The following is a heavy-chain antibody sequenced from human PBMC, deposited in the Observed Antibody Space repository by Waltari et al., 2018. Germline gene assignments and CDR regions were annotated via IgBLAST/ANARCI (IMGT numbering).Heavy chain of an antibody. Sequence: QVQLQQWGAGLLKPSETLSLTCAVYGGPSSGYYWRWIRQPPGKGLEWIREINHSGSTNYNPSLKSRVTISVDTSKNQFSLKLSSVTAADTAVYYCARGQTTVTTRYDYWGQGTLVTVSS. D-gene: IGHD4-17*01. CDR3: ARGQTTVTTRYDY. J-gene: IGHJ4*02. CDR1: GGPSSGYY. CDR2: INHSGST. V-gene: IGHV4-34*01.